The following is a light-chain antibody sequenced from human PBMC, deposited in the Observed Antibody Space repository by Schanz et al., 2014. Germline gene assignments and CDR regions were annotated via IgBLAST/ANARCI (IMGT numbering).Light chain of an antibody. CDR1: QSVSSRH. CDR3: QQYGSSPIT. Sequence: EIVLTQSPGTLSLSPGERVTLSCRASQSVSSRHLAWYQQKLGQAPRLLIYGASSRATGIPDRFSGSGSGTDFTLTISRLEPEDFAVYYCQQYGSSPITFGQGTRLEIK. V-gene: IGKV3-20*01. CDR2: GAS. J-gene: IGKJ5*01.